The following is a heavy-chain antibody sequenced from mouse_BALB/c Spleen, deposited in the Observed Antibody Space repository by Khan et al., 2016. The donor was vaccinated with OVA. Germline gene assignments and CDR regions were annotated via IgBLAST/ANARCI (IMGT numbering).Heavy chain of an antibody. CDR3: ARGVYGTLAY. J-gene: IGHJ3*01. V-gene: IGHV1-54*01. CDR2: INPGSGNT. D-gene: IGHD2-1*01. CDR1: GYAFSDYL. Sequence: QVQLQQSGAELVRPGTSVKVSCKASGYAFSDYLIEWVKQRPGQGLEWIGVINPGSGNTNYNEKFKGKATLTADKSSSTAYMQLSSLPSDDSAVYCCARGVYGTLAYWGQGTPVTVSA.